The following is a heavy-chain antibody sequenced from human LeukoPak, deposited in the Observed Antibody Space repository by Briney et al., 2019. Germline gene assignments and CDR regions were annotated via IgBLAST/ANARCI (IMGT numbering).Heavy chain of an antibody. J-gene: IGHJ5*02. CDR1: GGSISSSNW. Sequence: SETLSLTCAVSGGSISSSNWWSWVRQPPGKGLEWIGEIYHSGSTNYNPSLKSRVTISVDKSKNQFSLKLSSVTAADTAVYYCARVQHSSGWYLLDPWGQGTLVTVSS. V-gene: IGHV4-4*02. CDR3: ARVQHSSGWYLLDP. D-gene: IGHD6-19*01. CDR2: IYHSGST.